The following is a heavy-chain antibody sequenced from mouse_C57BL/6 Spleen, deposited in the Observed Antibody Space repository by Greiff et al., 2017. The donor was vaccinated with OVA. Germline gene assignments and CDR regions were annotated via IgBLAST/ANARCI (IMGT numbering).Heavy chain of an antibody. J-gene: IGHJ4*01. CDR3: ARLLRYYAMDY. V-gene: IGHV5-12*01. CDR1: GFTFSDYY. CDR2: ISNGGGST. D-gene: IGHD1-1*01. Sequence: EVQLVESGGGLVQPGGSLKLSCAASGFTFSDYYMYWVRQTPEKRLEWVAYISNGGGSTYYPDTVKGRFTISRDNAKNTLYLQMSRLKSEDTAMYYCARLLRYYAMDYWGQGTSVTVSS.